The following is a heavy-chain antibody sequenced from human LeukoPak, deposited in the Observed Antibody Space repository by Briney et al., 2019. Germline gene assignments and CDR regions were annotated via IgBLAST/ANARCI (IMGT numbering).Heavy chain of an antibody. D-gene: IGHD3-22*01. CDR1: GFTSSNHA. J-gene: IGHJ4*02. CDR3: ARGEEFYESSGYRRLDS. V-gene: IGHV3-64*01. CDR2: INSNGANT. Sequence: PGGSLRLSCAASGFTSSNHAMHWVRQAPGKALEYVAVINSNGANTFHAKSLNDRFTISRDNSKNILYLQMGSLRAEDMAVYYCARGEEFYESSGYRRLDSWGQGTLVVVSS.